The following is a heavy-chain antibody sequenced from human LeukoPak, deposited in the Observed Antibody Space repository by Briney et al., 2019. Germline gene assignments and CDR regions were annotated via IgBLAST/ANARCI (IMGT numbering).Heavy chain of an antibody. V-gene: IGHV3-30*18. Sequence: GGSLRLSCATSGFTFTTYWMTWVRQAPGKGLEWVAVISYDGSNKYYADSVKGRFTISRDNSKNTLYLQMNSLRAEDTAVYYCAKEISVYYGSGKGPIDYWGQGTLVTVSS. CDR3: AKEISVYYGSGKGPIDY. CDR2: ISYDGSNK. CDR1: GFTFTTYW. D-gene: IGHD3-10*01. J-gene: IGHJ4*02.